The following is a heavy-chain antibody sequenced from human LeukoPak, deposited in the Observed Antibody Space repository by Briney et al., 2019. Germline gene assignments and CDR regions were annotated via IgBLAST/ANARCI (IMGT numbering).Heavy chain of an antibody. J-gene: IGHJ4*02. V-gene: IGHV1-18*01. D-gene: IGHD1-26*01. CDR2: ISAYNGNA. CDR3: ARDEVGAFFVDY. CDR1: GYTFTSYG. Sequence: ASVKVSCKASGYTFTSYGISWVRQAPGQGLEWMGWISAYNGNANYAQKLQGRVTMTTDTSTSTAYMELRSLRSDDTAVYYCARDEVGAFFVDYWGQGTLVTVSS.